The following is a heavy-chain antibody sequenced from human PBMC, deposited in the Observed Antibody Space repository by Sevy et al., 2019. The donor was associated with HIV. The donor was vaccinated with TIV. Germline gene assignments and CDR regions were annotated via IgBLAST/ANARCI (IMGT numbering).Heavy chain of an antibody. D-gene: IGHD2-15*01. J-gene: IGHJ5*02. V-gene: IGHV1-18*01. Sequence: ASVKVSCKVSGYTFNTYRIHWVRQAPGQGLEWMGWISPHNGDTNYAQRLQVRVTMLTDTSSSTAYMELKSLRSDDTAVYYCARAYCSGGRCYSLASWGQGTLVTVSS. CDR2: ISPHNGDT. CDR3: ARAYCSGGRCYSLAS. CDR1: GYTFNTYR.